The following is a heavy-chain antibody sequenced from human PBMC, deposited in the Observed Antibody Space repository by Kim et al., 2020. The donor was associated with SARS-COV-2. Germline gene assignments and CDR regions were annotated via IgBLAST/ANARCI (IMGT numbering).Heavy chain of an antibody. V-gene: IGHV3-53*04. J-gene: IGHJ2*01. D-gene: IGHD3-22*01. CDR1: GFTVSSNY. Sequence: GGSLRLSCAASGFTVSSNYMNWVRQAPGKGLEWVSVIYSGDNTYYADSMKGRFAISSHNSKNTLYLQMNSLRPEDTAVYYCARVLSYYDSRGYSHWYFDLWGRGTMVTVSS. CDR3: ARVLSYYDSRGYSHWYFDL. CDR2: IYSGDNT.